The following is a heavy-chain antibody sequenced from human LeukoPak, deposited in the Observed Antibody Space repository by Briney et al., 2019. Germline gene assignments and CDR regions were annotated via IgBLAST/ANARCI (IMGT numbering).Heavy chain of an antibody. CDR3: ARDGWIAVAGRRVNWFDP. CDR2: INPNSGGT. Sequence: ASVNVSCKASGYTFTGYYMHWVRQAPGQGLEWMGWINPNSGGTNYAQKFQGRVTMTRDTSISTAYMELSRLRADDTAVYYCARDGWIAVAGRRVNWFDPWGQGTLVTVSS. D-gene: IGHD6-19*01. J-gene: IGHJ5*02. CDR1: GYTFTGYY. V-gene: IGHV1-2*02.